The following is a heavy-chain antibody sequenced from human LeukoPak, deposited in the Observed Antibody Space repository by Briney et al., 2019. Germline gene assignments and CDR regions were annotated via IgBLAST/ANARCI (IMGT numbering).Heavy chain of an antibody. CDR2: IKQDGSEK. CDR1: GLTFNDYW. CDR3: VRDCSSASLSSGCYYAMDV. Sequence: GGSLRLSCAASGLTFNDYWMTWVRQAPGKGLEWVAPIKQDGSEKYYVDSLKGRFTISRDNAKNSLFLQMNSLRAEDMAVYYCVRDCSSASLSSGCYYAMDVWGKGTTVTVSS. D-gene: IGHD2-2*01. V-gene: IGHV3-7*03. J-gene: IGHJ6*04.